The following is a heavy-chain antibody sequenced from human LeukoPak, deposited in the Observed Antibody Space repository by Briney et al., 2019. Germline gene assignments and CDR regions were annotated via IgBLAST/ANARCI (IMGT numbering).Heavy chain of an antibody. J-gene: IGHJ4*02. CDR1: GFTFSSYS. CDR3: ARVLVGARGFFDY. D-gene: IGHD1-26*01. V-gene: IGHV3-21*01. Sequence: GGSLRLSCAASGFTFSSYSMNWVRQAPGKGLEWVSSISSSSSCIYYADSVKGRFTISRDNAKNSLYLQMNSLRAEDTAVYYCARVLVGARGFFDYWGQGTLVTVSS. CDR2: ISSSSSCI.